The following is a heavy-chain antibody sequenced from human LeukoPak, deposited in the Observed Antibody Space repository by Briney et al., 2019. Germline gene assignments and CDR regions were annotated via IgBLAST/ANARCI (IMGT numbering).Heavy chain of an antibody. Sequence: SETLSLTCTVSGGSISSYYWSWIRQPPGKGLEWIGYIYYSGSTNYKPSLKSRVTISVDTSKNQFSLKLSSVTAADTAVYYCARLYWRLGELKFDPWGQGTLVIVSS. CDR1: GGSISSYY. V-gene: IGHV4-59*08. J-gene: IGHJ5*02. CDR3: ARLYWRLGELKFDP. D-gene: IGHD3-16*01. CDR2: IYYSGST.